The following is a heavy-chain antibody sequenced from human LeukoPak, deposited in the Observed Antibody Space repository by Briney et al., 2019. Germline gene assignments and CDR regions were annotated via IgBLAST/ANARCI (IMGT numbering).Heavy chain of an antibody. CDR3: AGHDGDSNYYPLDY. V-gene: IGHV4-59*08. J-gene: IGHJ4*02. D-gene: IGHD4-11*01. CDR1: GGSISSYY. CDR2: IYYSGST. Sequence: SETLSLTCTVSGGSISSYYWSWIRQPPGKGLEWIGYIYYSGSTNYNPSLKSRVTISVDTSKNQFSLKLSSVTAADTAVYYCAGHDGDSNYYPLDYWGQGTLVTVSS.